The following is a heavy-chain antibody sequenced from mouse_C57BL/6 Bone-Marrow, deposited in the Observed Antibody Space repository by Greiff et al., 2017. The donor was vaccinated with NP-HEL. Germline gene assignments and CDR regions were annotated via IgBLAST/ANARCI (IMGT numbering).Heavy chain of an antibody. D-gene: IGHD2-4*01. CDR2: IWSGGST. Sequence: QVQLQQSGPGLVQPSQSLSITCTVSGFSLTSYGVHWVRQPPGKGLEWLGVIWSGGSTDYNAALISRLSISKDNSKSQVFFKMNSLQADDTAIYCCAKRPYDYDGFAYWGQGTLVTVSA. J-gene: IGHJ3*01. CDR1: GFSLTSYG. V-gene: IGHV2-4*01. CDR3: AKRPYDYDGFAY.